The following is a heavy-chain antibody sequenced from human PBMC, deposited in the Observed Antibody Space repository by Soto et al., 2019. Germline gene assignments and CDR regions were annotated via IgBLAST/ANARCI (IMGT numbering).Heavy chain of an antibody. D-gene: IGHD1-26*01. CDR2: ISSSGGWT. Sequence: AGSLRLSCADSGFTFSNYAMSWVRQAPGKGLEWVSAISSSGGWTYYADSVKGRFTIPRDNSTNTLYLQMSSLRAEDTAVYYCAKDRAYRWEGPSWGQGTLVTVSS. CDR3: AKDRAYRWEGPS. CDR1: GFTFSNYA. J-gene: IGHJ4*02. V-gene: IGHV3-23*01.